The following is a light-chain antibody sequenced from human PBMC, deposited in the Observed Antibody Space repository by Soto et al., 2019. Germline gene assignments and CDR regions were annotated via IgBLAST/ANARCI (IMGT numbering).Light chain of an antibody. CDR3: QQYNTYSPWA. J-gene: IGKJ1*01. CDR1: QSVNTW. CDR2: DAP. V-gene: IGKV1-5*01. Sequence: DIQMTQSPSTLSASVGDRVTITCRASQSVNTWLAWYQQRPGKAPKLLIYDAPSLQSGVPSRFSGSGSGTEFTLTISSLQPDDFVTYYCQQYNTYSPWAFGQGTKVEIK.